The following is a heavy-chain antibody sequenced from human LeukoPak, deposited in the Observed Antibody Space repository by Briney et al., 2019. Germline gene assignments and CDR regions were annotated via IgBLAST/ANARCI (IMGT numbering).Heavy chain of an antibody. V-gene: IGHV3-23*01. D-gene: IGHD2-15*01. CDR2: MSGSGVIT. CDR3: AKDPALTYCSGGSCSPNNWFDP. Sequence: GGSLRLSCAASGFTFISYAMSGGRQAPGKGLEWVSAMSGSGVITYYTDSVKGRFTISRDNSKNTLYLQMNSLRAEDMAVYYCAKDPALTYCSGGSCSPNNWFDPWGQGTLVTVSS. J-gene: IGHJ5*02. CDR1: GFTFISYA.